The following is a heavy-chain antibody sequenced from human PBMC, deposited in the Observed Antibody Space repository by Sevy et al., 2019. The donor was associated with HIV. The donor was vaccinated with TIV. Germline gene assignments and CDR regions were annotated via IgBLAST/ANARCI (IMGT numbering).Heavy chain of an antibody. Sequence: GGSLRLSCAASGFTFSSYAMDWVRQAPGKGLEWVAVISYDGSNKYYADSVKGRFTIPRDNSKNTLYLQMNSLRAEDTAVYYWARDAAGAVAEFDYWGQGTLVTVSS. CDR3: ARDAAGAVAEFDY. D-gene: IGHD6-19*01. J-gene: IGHJ4*02. V-gene: IGHV3-30-3*01. CDR1: GFTFSSYA. CDR2: ISYDGSNK.